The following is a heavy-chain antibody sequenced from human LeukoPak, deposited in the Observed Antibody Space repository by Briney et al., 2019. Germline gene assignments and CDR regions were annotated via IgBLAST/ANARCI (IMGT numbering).Heavy chain of an antibody. V-gene: IGHV5-51*01. D-gene: IGHD3-22*01. Sequence: GESLKISCKGSGYSFTSYWIGWVRQMPGKGLEWLGIIQPGDSKTRYSPSFQGQVNLSVDKSINTAYLHWSSLEASDTAIFYCATLFDSSVYYFDYWGRGTLVTVSS. CDR1: GYSFTSYW. J-gene: IGHJ4*02. CDR3: ATLFDSSVYYFDY. CDR2: IQPGDSKT.